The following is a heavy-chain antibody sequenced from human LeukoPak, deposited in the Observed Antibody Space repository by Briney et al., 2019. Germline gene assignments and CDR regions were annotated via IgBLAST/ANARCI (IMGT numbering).Heavy chain of an antibody. J-gene: IGHJ6*04. Sequence: GGSLRLSCAASGFTFSSYWMSWVRQAPGEGLEWVANIKQDGGEKYYVGSVEGRFTVSRDNAKNSLYLQMNSLRAEDTAVYYCAREWNYYGSGIMDVWGKGTTVTVSS. V-gene: IGHV3-7*01. CDR2: IKQDGGEK. D-gene: IGHD3-10*01. CDR3: AREWNYYGSGIMDV. CDR1: GFTFSSYW.